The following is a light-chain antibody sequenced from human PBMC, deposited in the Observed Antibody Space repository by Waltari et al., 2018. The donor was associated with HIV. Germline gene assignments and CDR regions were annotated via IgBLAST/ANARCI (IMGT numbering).Light chain of an antibody. CDR2: KDT. V-gene: IGLV3-25*03. CDR3: QSADTSGKYVV. J-gene: IGLJ2*01. CDR1: ALTKQH. Sequence: SYELTQSSSVSVSPGQTATITCSGDALTKQHAYWYHQRPGQAPLLVIFKDTERPSGVPERFSGASSGTTVTLKSRGVEAEDEGDYYCQSADTSGKYVVFGGGTKVTVL.